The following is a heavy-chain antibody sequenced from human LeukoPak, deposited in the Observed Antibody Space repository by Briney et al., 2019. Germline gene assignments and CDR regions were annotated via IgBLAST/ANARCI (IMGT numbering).Heavy chain of an antibody. J-gene: IGHJ6*02. Sequence: PGGSLRLSCAASGFIFSDYGMHWVRQAPGKGLEWVAIISYDGSSKYYADSVKGRFTISRDNSKNTMYLQMNSLRPDDTAVFYCARDAYGMDVWGQGTTVTVSS. CDR2: ISYDGSSK. V-gene: IGHV3-30*03. CDR1: GFIFSDYG. CDR3: ARDAYGMDV.